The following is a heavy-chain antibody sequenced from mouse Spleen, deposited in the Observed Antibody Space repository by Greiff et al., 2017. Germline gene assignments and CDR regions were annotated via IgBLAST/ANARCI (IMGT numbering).Heavy chain of an antibody. CDR1: GYTFTSYW. CDR3: ARNYDYDGGAWFAY. J-gene: IGHJ3*01. D-gene: IGHD2-4*01. CDR2: IDPSDSYT. V-gene: IGHV1-50*01. Sequence: QVQLQQPGAELVKPGASVKLSCKASGYTFTSYWMQWVKQRPGQGLEWIGEIDPSDSYTNYNQKFKGKATLTVDTSSSTAYMQLSSLTSEDSAVYYCARNYDYDGGAWFAYWGQGTLVTVSA.